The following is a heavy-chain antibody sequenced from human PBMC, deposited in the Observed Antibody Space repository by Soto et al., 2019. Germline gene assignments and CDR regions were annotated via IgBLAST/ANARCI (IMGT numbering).Heavy chain of an antibody. D-gene: IGHD6-13*01. CDR2: IDPSDSYT. V-gene: IGHV5-10-1*01. J-gene: IGHJ6*02. CDR1: GYSFTSYW. CDR3: ARGGHSSSWFRASYYGMDV. Sequence: PGESLKISCKGSGYSFTSYWISWVRQMPGKGLDWMGRIDPSDSYTNYSPSFQGHVTISADKSISTAYLQWSSLKASDTAMYYCARGGHSSSWFRASYYGMDVWGQGTTVTVSS.